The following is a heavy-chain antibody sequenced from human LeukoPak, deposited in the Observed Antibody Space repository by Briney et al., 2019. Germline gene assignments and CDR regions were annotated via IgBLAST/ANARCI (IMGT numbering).Heavy chain of an antibody. V-gene: IGHV4-59*01. CDR1: GGSISSYY. D-gene: IGHD1-26*01. CDR2: IYDDGST. CDR3: ARYSGNPTWFFDY. Sequence: PSETLSLTCTVSGGSISSYYWIWIRQPPGKGLEWIGHIYDDGSTKYSPSLQSRLTLSVDTSKNHFSLKLSSVTAADTDVYYCARYSGNPTWFFDYWGQGYLVTVSS. J-gene: IGHJ4*02.